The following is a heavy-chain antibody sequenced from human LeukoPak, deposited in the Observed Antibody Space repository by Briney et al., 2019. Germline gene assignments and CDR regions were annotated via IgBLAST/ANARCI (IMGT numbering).Heavy chain of an antibody. Sequence: SEILSLTCTVSGGSISSSSYYWGWIRQPPGKGLEWIGSIYYSGSTYYNPSLKSRVTISVDTSKNQFSLKLSSVTAADTAVYYCARVRRAHSYGYPYYYYMDVWGKGTTVTVSS. D-gene: IGHD5-18*01. CDR1: GGSISSSSYY. J-gene: IGHJ6*03. CDR3: ARVRRAHSYGYPYYYYMDV. CDR2: IYYSGST. V-gene: IGHV4-39*07.